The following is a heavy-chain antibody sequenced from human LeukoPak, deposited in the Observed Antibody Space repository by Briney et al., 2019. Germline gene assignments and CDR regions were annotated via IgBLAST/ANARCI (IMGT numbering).Heavy chain of an antibody. J-gene: IGHJ6*02. Sequence: GGSLRLSCAASGFMFNNYGMTGVRQAPGKGLEWVSYISSSSSTIYYADSVKGRFTISRDNAKNSLYLQMNSLRAEDTAVYYCARDRQSRGYYYGMDVWGQGTTATVSS. V-gene: IGHV3-48*01. CDR3: ARDRQSRGYYYGMDV. D-gene: IGHD6-6*01. CDR2: ISSSSSTI. CDR1: GFMFNNYG.